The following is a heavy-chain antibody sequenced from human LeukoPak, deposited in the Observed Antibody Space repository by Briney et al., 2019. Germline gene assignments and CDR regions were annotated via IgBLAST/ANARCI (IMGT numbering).Heavy chain of an antibody. Sequence: SETLSLTCTVSGDSISSSHYYWGWIRQSPGKGLEWIGSIYSGGETHYNPSLNSRVTISVDKSKNQFSLKLSSVTAADTAVYYCANREAVAGEGSTRWGQGTLVTVSS. J-gene: IGHJ4*02. D-gene: IGHD6-19*01. V-gene: IGHV4-39*07. CDR1: GDSISSSHYY. CDR3: ANREAVAGEGSTR. CDR2: IYSGGET.